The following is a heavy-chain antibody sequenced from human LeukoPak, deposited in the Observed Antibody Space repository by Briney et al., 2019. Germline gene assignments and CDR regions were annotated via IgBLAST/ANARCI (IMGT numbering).Heavy chain of an antibody. Sequence: GASVKVSCKASGYTFTGYYMHWVRQAPGQGLEWMGWINPNSGGTNYAQKFQGRVTMTRDTSISTAYMELSRLRSDDTAVYYCARVPLRLNIVPTHYYYYYGMDVWGQGTTVTVSS. CDR1: GYTFTGYY. J-gene: IGHJ6*02. CDR2: INPNSGGT. V-gene: IGHV1-2*02. D-gene: IGHD2-2*01. CDR3: ARVPLRLNIVPTHYYYYYGMDV.